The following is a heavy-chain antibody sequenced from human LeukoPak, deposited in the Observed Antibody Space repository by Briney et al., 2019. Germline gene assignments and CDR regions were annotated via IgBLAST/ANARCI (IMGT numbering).Heavy chain of an antibody. CDR1: GFTFSSYA. CDR2: ISGSGGST. Sequence: GGSLRLSCAASGFTFSSYAMSWVRQAPGKGLEWVSAISGSGGSTYYADSVKGRFTISRDISKNTLYLQMNRLRAEDTAVYYCAKPSELFWSGYYFDYWGQGTLVTVSS. CDR3: AKPSELFWSGYYFDY. D-gene: IGHD3-3*01. V-gene: IGHV3-23*01. J-gene: IGHJ4*02.